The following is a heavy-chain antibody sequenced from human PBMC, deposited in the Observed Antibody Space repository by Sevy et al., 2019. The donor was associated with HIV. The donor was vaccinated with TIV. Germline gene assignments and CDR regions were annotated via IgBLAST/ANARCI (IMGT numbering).Heavy chain of an antibody. J-gene: IGHJ6*02. CDR3: AGADVDRYYYYYGMDV. V-gene: IGHV3-30*01. CDR1: GFTFSSYA. CDR2: ISYDGSKR. Sequence: GGSLRLSCAASGFTFSSYAMHWVRQAPGKGLEWVAVISYDGSKRFHANSVKGRFSISRDKSKNMVYLQMNGLRIEDTAVYYCAGADVDRYYYYYGMDVWGQGTTVTVSS.